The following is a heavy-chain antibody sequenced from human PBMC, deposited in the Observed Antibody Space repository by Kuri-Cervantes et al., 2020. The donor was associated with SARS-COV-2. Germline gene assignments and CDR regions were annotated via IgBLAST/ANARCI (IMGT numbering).Heavy chain of an antibody. V-gene: IGHV1-24*01. D-gene: IGHD2-2*01. J-gene: IGHJ4*02. Sequence: ASVKVSCKVSGYTLTELSMHWVRQAPGKGLEWMGGFDPEDGETIYAQKFQGRVTITADESTSTAYMELSSLRSEDTAVYYCARDSLSFGYCSSTSCSAYHFDYWGQGTLVTVSS. CDR1: GYTLTELS. CDR2: FDPEDGET. CDR3: ARDSLSFGYCSSTSCSAYHFDY.